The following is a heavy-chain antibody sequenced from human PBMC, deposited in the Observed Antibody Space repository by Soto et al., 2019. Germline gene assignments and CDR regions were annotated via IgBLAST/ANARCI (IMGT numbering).Heavy chain of an antibody. D-gene: IGHD3-22*01. CDR1: GFIFSNYA. J-gene: IGHJ4*02. CDR3: ARRSYYDTGSFDY. Sequence: QVPLVESGGGVVQPGRPLRLSCAASGFIFSNYAFHWVRQAPGKGLEWVALMSFDGNNEYYADSVKGRFTISRDNSKNTVYLQMNSLRADDTAVYYCARRSYYDTGSFDYWGQGTLVTV. V-gene: IGHV3-30*01. CDR2: MSFDGNNE.